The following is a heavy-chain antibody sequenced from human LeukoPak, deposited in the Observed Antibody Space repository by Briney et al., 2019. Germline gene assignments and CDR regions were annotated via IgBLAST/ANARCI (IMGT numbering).Heavy chain of an antibody. CDR1: GFTFSDYY. CDR2: ISSSCSTI. D-gene: IGHD3-10*01. J-gene: IGHJ5*02. V-gene: IGHV3-11*01. CDR3: ARDDSTRYGSGSYYNL. Sequence: GGPLRLSCAASGFTFSDYYMSWIRQAPGKGLEWVSYISSSCSTIYYADSVKGRFSISRDNAKNSLYLQMNSLRAEDTAVYYCARDDSTRYGSGSYYNLWGQGTLVTVSS.